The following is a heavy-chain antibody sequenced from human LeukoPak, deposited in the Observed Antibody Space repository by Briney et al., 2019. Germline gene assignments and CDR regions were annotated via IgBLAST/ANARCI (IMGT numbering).Heavy chain of an antibody. CDR3: AKDIARGGRTRYFDY. Sequence: GGSLRLSCAASGFTFSSYAMSWVRQAPGKGLEWVSAISGSGGSTYYADSVKGRFTISRDNSKNTLYLQMNGLRAEDTAVYYCAKDIARGGRTRYFDYWGQGTLVTVSS. V-gene: IGHV3-23*01. D-gene: IGHD1-26*01. CDR2: ISGSGGST. J-gene: IGHJ4*02. CDR1: GFTFSSYA.